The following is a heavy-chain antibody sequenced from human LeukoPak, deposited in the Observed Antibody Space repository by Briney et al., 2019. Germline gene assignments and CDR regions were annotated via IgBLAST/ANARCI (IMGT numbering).Heavy chain of an antibody. J-gene: IGHJ4*02. D-gene: IGHD2-2*01. CDR2: ISGSGGST. Sequence: PLGGSLRLSCAASGFTFSSYAMSWVRQAPGKGLEWVSAISGSGGSTYYADSVKGRFTISRDNSKNTLYLQMNSLRAEDTAVYYCAILSLPAAIKATTKRTTAAPQAGDYWGQGTLVTVSS. CDR3: AILSLPAAIKATTKRTTAAPQAGDY. CDR1: GFTFSSYA. V-gene: IGHV3-23*01.